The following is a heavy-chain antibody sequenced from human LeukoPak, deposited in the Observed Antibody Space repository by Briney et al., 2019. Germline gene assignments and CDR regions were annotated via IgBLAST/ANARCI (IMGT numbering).Heavy chain of an antibody. V-gene: IGHV1-2*02. CDR2: INPNSGGT. J-gene: IGHJ3*02. CDR1: GYTFTGYY. Sequence: GASVKVSRKASGYTFTGYYMHWVRQAPGQGLEWMGWINPNSGGTNYAQKFQGRVTMTRDTSISTAYMELSRLRSDDTAVYYCARDILTGPGAFDIWGQGTMVTVSS. D-gene: IGHD3-9*01. CDR3: ARDILTGPGAFDI.